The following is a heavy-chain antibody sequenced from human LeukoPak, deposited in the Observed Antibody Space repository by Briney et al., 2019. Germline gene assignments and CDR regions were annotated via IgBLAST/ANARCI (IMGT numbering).Heavy chain of an antibody. J-gene: IGHJ4*02. CDR3: ARVTVWSGYLFDY. CDR2: IDYSGKT. V-gene: IGHV4-31*03. Sequence: PSETLSLTRTVSGGSISSGGYHWSWIRQHPGKDLEWIGSIDYSGKTYYNPSLKSRITISIDTSKNQFSLMVNSVTAADTAVYYCARVTVWSGYLFDYWGQGTLVTVSS. D-gene: IGHD3-3*01. CDR1: GGSISSGGYH.